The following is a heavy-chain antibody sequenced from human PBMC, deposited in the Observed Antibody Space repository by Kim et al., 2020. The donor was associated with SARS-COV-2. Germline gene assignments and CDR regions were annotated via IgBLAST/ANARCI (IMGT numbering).Heavy chain of an antibody. J-gene: IGHJ4*02. CDR2: IYYSGST. CDR1: GGSISSYY. CDR3: ARAAVGRYYRDKYYFDY. Sequence: SETLSLTCTVSGGSISSYYWSWIRQPPGKGLEWIGYIYYSGSTNYNPSLKSRVTISVDTSKNQFSLKLSSVTAADTAVYYCARAAVGRYYRDKYYFDYWGQGTLVTVSS. D-gene: IGHD3-22*01. V-gene: IGHV4-59*01.